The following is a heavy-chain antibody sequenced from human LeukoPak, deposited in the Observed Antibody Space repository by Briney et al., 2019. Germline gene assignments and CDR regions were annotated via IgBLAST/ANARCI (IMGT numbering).Heavy chain of an antibody. CDR3: AKPVGYCGGDCYAFDY. D-gene: IGHD2-21*02. CDR1: GFTFSSYA. Sequence: PGGSLRLSCAASGFTFSSYAMSWVRQAPGKGLEWVSAISGSGGSTYYADSVEGRFTISRDNSKNTLYLQMNSLRAEDTAVYYCAKPVGYCGGDCYAFDYWGQGTLVTVSS. J-gene: IGHJ4*02. CDR2: ISGSGGST. V-gene: IGHV3-23*01.